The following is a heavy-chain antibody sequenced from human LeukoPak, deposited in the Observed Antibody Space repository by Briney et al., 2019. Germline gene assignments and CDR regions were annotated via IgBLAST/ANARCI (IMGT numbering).Heavy chain of an antibody. CDR2: IYHSGST. CDR3: ALYGSGSYFGY. CDR1: GGSISSGGYS. Sequence: SETLSLTCTVSGGSISSGGYSWSWIRQPPGKGLEWIGYIYHSGSTYYNPSLKSRVTISVDRSKNQFSLKLSSVTAADTAVYYCALYGSGSYFGYWGQGTLVTVSS. D-gene: IGHD3-10*01. V-gene: IGHV4-30-2*01. J-gene: IGHJ4*02.